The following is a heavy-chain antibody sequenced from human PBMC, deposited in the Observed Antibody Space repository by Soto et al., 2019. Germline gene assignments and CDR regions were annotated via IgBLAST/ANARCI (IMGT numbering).Heavy chain of an antibody. CDR2: ISLYSDGT. Sequence: ASVNVSCKPSGYPLPYYGINWVRQAPGQPLEWLGWISLYSDGTNYAQKFQGRVSMTTDTSTTTAYMELRSLRSDDRAVYYCARVVPGAEAWFDPWGQGTLVTVYS. D-gene: IGHD2-2*01. CDR3: ARVVPGAEAWFDP. CDR1: GYPLPYYG. V-gene: IGHV1-18*01. J-gene: IGHJ5*02.